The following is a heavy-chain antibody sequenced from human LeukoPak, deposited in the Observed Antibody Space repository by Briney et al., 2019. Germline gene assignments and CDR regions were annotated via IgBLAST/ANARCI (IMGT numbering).Heavy chain of an antibody. J-gene: IGHJ4*02. Sequence: GGSLSLSCAAAGFTFSSYWVHWVRQAAGKGLVWVSRITSHGSNTNYADSVKGRFTISRDNAKNTLYLHMNSLRAEDTAVHYCAKDLEAVAGRIPGRTPDYWGQGTLVTVSS. CDR3: AKDLEAVAGRIPGRTPDY. D-gene: IGHD6-19*01. CDR2: ITSHGSNT. V-gene: IGHV3-74*01. CDR1: GFTFSSYW.